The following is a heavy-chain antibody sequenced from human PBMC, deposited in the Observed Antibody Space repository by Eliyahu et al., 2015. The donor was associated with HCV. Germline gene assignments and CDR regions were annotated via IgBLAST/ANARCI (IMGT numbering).Heavy chain of an antibody. CDR1: GFTFSSYG. J-gene: IGHJ5*02. CDR3: ARDQVAARPGWFDP. V-gene: IGHV3-33*01. D-gene: IGHD6-13*01. CDR2: IYYDGSNK. Sequence: QVQLVESGGGVVQPGRSLRLSCAASGFTFSSYGMHWVRQAPGKGLEWVALIYYDGSNKLYADSVKGRFTISRDNSRKTLYLQMNSLGAEDTALYYCARDQVAARPGWFDPWGQGTLVTVSS.